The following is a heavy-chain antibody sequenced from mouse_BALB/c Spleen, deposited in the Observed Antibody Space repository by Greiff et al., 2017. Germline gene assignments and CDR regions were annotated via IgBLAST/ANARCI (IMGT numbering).Heavy chain of an antibody. D-gene: IGHD1-1*01. CDR3: TRDTTGCWFAY. CDR1: GYTFTSYW. CDR2: IDPSDSYT. V-gene: IGHV1S127*01. Sequence: QVQLKQPGAELVKPGASVKMSCKASGYTFTSYWMHWVKQRPGQGLEWIGTIDPSDSYTSYNQKFKGKATLTVDTSSSTAYMQLSSLTSEDSAVYYCTRDTTGCWFAYWGQGTLVTVSA. J-gene: IGHJ3*01.